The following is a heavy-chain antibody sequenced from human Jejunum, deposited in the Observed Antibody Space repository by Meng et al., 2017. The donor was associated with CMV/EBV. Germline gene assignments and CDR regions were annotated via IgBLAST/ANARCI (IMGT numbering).Heavy chain of an antibody. V-gene: IGHV4-34*01. CDR1: GGSLNGYY. CDR3: ARGNQLVSDS. Sequence: SGAVYGGSLNGYYWTGIRQPPGKGLEWIGEVNHSGGSEYNPSLKSLVTISVDTSKNQFSLKLRSVTAADTAVYYCARGNQLVSDSWGQGTLVTVSS. J-gene: IGHJ4*02. D-gene: IGHD1-1*01. CDR2: VNHSGGS.